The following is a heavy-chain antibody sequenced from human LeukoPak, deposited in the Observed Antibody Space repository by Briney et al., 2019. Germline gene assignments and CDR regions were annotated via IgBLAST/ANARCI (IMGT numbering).Heavy chain of an antibody. D-gene: IGHD3-10*01. CDR1: GGTFSSYA. V-gene: IGHV1-69*05. Sequence: SVKVSCKASGGTFSSYAISWVRQAPGQGLEWMGRIFPIFGTANYAQKFQGRVTITTDGSTSTAYMELSSLRSEDTAVYYCARVYYGSGRPTDYWGQGTLVTVSS. CDR2: IFPIFGTA. J-gene: IGHJ4*02. CDR3: ARVYYGSGRPTDY.